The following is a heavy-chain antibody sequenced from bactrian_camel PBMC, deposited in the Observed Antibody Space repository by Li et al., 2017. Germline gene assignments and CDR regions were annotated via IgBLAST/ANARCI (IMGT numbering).Heavy chain of an antibody. J-gene: IGHJ4*01. V-gene: IGHV3S60*01. CDR3: ASLSAVRSTSMKSD. CDR1: GFTFDDSD. Sequence: QVQLVESGGGLVQPGGSLRLSCTASGFTFDDSDMGWFRQAPGNECELVSSINSDGSTYYADSVKGRFTISQDNAENTLYLHMSSLKYEDTAVYYCASLSAVRSTSMKSDWGQGTQVTVS. CDR2: INSDGST. D-gene: IGHD4*01.